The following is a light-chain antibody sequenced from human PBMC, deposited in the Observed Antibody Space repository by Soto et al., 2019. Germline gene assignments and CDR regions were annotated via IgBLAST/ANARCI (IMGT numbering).Light chain of an antibody. Sequence: SALTQPASVSGSPGQSITISCTGTSSDVGKYNYVSWYQHHPGKAPKLIIYEVSNRPSGVSNRFTGSKSGNTASLTISGLQAEDEADYYCNSYTGSSPLYVFGTGTKATVL. CDR2: EVS. CDR1: SSDVGKYNY. J-gene: IGLJ1*01. CDR3: NSYTGSSPLYV. V-gene: IGLV2-14*01.